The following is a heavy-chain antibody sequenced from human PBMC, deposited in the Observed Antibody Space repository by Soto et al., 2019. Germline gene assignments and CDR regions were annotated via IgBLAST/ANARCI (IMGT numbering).Heavy chain of an antibody. CDR2: LNPKTGVT. Sequence: ASVKVSCKVSGYIFTDYYIHWVRQAPGQGLEWMGWLNPKTGVTDYAQGFQGRVTMTRDSSTTTAYMELSSLRSDDTAVYFCARVRAYLYMDVWGQGTTVTVSS. CDR3: ARVRAYLYMDV. J-gene: IGHJ6*02. V-gene: IGHV1-2*02. CDR1: GYIFTDYY.